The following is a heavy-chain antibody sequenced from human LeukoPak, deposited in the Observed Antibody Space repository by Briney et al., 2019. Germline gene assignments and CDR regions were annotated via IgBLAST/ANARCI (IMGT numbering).Heavy chain of an antibody. CDR1: GDSISSYY. J-gene: IGHJ4*02. Sequence: SETPSLTCTVSGDSISSYYWSWIRQPPGKGLEWIGYIYYSGSTNYNPSLKSRVTISVVTCKSQFSLGLSSLTAADTAVYYCARVNYYDSSGTDYWGQGTLVTVSS. D-gene: IGHD3-22*01. CDR2: IYYSGST. V-gene: IGHV4-59*01. CDR3: ARVNYYDSSGTDY.